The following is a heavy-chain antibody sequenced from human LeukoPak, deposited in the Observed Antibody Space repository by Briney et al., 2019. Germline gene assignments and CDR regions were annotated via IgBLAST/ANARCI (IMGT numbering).Heavy chain of an antibody. J-gene: IGHJ4*02. CDR3: ARSLSLRYCDW. CDR1: GGSFSGYY. D-gene: IGHD3-9*01. Sequence: SETLSLTCAVYGGSFSGYYWSWIRQPPGKGPEWIGYIYFSGSTNYNPSLKSRVTISVDTSKNQFSLKLSSVTAADTAVYFCARSLSLRYCDWWGPGTLVTVSS. CDR2: IYFSGST. V-gene: IGHV4-59*01.